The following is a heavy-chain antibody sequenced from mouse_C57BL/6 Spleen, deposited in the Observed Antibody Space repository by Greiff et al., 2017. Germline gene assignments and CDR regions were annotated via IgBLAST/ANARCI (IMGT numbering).Heavy chain of an antibody. CDR3: TRGGGSSYGYFDV. J-gene: IGHJ1*03. CDR2: IDPETGGT. CDR1: GYTFTDYE. V-gene: IGHV1-15*01. D-gene: IGHD1-1*01. Sequence: VQRVESGAELVRPGASVTLSCKASGYTFTDYEMHWVKQTPVHGLEWIGAIDPETGGTAYNQKFKGKAILTADKSSSTAYMELRSLTSEDSAVYYCTRGGGSSYGYFDVWGTGTTVTVSS.